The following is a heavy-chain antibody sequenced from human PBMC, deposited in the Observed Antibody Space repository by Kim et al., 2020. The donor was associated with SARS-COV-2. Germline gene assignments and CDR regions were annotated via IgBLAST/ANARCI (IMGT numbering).Heavy chain of an antibody. J-gene: IGHJ6*02. CDR1: GGTFSSYA. CDR2: IIPIFGTA. Sequence: SVKVSCKASGGTFSSYAISWVRQAPGQGLEWMGGIIPIFGTANYAQKFQGRVTITADESTSTAYMELSSLRSEDTAVYYCARETRRYDILTGNYGMDVWGQGTTVTVSS. D-gene: IGHD3-9*01. CDR3: ARETRRYDILTGNYGMDV. V-gene: IGHV1-69*13.